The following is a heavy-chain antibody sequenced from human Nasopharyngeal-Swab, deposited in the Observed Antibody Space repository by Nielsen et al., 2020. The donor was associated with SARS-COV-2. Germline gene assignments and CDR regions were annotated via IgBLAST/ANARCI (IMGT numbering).Heavy chain of an antibody. CDR1: GFTFSSYW. D-gene: IGHD3-3*01. V-gene: IGHV3-7*01. CDR2: IKQDGSEK. J-gene: IGHJ6*03. CDR3: ARDVRIFGVVIITYYYYYMDV. Sequence: GGSLRLSCAASGFTFSSYWMSWVRQAPGKGLEWVANIKQDGSEKYYVDSVKGRFTISRDNAKNSLYLQMNSLRAEDTAVYYCARDVRIFGVVIITYYYYYMDVWGKGTTVTVS.